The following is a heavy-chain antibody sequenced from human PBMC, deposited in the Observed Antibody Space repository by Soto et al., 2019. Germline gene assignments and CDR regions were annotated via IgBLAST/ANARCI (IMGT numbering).Heavy chain of an antibody. V-gene: IGHV3-23*01. D-gene: IGHD6-19*01. CDR1: GFTFSSYA. CDR3: AKDGGSGWGNYYYGMDV. CDR2: ISGSGGST. Sequence: GGSLRLSCAASGFTFSSYAMSWVRQAPGKGLEWVSAISGSGGSTYYADSVKGRFTISRDNSKNTLYLQMNSLRAEDTAVYYCAKDGGSGWGNYYYGMDVWGQGTTVTVSS. J-gene: IGHJ6*02.